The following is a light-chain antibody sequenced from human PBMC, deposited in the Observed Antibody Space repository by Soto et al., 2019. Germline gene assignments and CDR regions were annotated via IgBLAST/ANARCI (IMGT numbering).Light chain of an antibody. CDR1: QGIGNY. Sequence: DIQMTQSPSSLSASVGDRVTITCRASQGIGNYLAWYQQKPGKVPKLLIYAASTLQSGVPSRFSGSGSGTDFTLTISSLQSEDVATYYCQKYNSAPHTFGQGTKLEIK. CDR2: AAS. CDR3: QKYNSAPHT. V-gene: IGKV1-27*01. J-gene: IGKJ2*01.